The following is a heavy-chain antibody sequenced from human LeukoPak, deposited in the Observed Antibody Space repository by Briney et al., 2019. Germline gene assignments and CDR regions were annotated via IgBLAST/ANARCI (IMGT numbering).Heavy chain of an antibody. V-gene: IGHV3-48*03. D-gene: IGHD5-18*01. J-gene: IGHJ4*02. CDR1: GFTFSSYE. CDR2: ISSSGSTI. Sequence: GGSLRLSCAASGFTFSSYEMNWVRQAPGKGLEWVSYISSSGSTIYYADSVKGRFTISRDNAKNSLYLQMNSLRAEDTAVYYCARKRGYSYGYSSCFDYWGQGTLVTVSS. CDR3: ARKRGYSYGYSSCFDY.